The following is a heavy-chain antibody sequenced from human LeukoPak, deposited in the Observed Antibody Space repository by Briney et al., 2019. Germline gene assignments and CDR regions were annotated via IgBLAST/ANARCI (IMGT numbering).Heavy chain of an antibody. J-gene: IGHJ2*01. CDR2: IYHSGST. Sequence: SQTLSLTCTVSGGSISSGDYYWSWIRQPPGKGLEWIGYIYHSGSTYYNPSLKSRVTISVDTSKNQFSLKLSSVTAADTAVYYCARDAGTDMTFNWYFDLWGRGTLVTVSS. CDR3: ARDAGTDMTFNWYFDL. CDR1: GGSISSGDYY. V-gene: IGHV4-31*03.